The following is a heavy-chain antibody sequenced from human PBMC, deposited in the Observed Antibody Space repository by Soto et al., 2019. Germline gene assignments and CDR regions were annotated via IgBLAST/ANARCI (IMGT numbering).Heavy chain of an antibody. V-gene: IGHV3-33*06. Sequence: QVQLVESGGGVVHPGRSLRLSCVASGSAGFTFSRYGMHWVRQAPGKGLEWVAVIWHDGSRTYYADSVKGRFTISRDNSKNTLYMHMNSLRVEDTAVYFCANDGTLGYFDNWGQGALVTVSS. CDR1: GSAGFTFSRYG. CDR2: IWHDGSRT. J-gene: IGHJ4*02. CDR3: ANDGTLGYFDN. D-gene: IGHD1-26*01.